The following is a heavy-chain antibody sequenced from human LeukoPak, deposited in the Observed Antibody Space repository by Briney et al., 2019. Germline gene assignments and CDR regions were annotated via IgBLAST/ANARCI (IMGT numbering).Heavy chain of an antibody. CDR2: IRYDGSNK. J-gene: IGHJ4*02. V-gene: IGHV3-30*02. CDR3: AKAGVVVPGAYFDY. D-gene: IGHD2-2*01. Sequence: GGSLRLSCAASGFTISNYGMHWVRQAPGKGLEWVAFIRYDGSNKYYADSVKGRLTISRDNSKNTLYLQMNSLRAEDTAVYYCAKAGVVVPGAYFDYWGQGTLVTVSS. CDR1: GFTISNYG.